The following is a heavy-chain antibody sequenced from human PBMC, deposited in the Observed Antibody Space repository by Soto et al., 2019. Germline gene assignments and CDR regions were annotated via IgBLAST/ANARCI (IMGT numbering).Heavy chain of an antibody. D-gene: IGHD3-22*01. CDR1: GGSISSGGYY. Sequence: QVQLQESGPGLVKPSQTLSLTCTVSGGSISSGGYYWSWSRQHPGKGLEWIGYIYYSGSTYYNPSLKSRVTISVDTSKNQFSLKLSSVTAADTAVYYCARGYYYDSSGYYDGVAFDIWGQGTMVTVSS. CDR3: ARGYYYDSSGYYDGVAFDI. V-gene: IGHV4-31*03. CDR2: IYYSGST. J-gene: IGHJ3*02.